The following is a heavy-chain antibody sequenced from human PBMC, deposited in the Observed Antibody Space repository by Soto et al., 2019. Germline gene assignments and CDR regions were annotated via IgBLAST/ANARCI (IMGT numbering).Heavy chain of an antibody. CDR1: GFTFSNYV. CDR3: AKEGKRVRGPDY. V-gene: IGHV3-23*01. J-gene: IGHJ4*02. D-gene: IGHD3-10*01. CDR2: ISGTGGST. Sequence: EVQLLESGGGLVQPGGSLRLSCAASGFTFSNYVLSWVRQAPGKGLEWVSAISGTGGSTYYADSVKGRVTISRDNSKNTLYVQMNSLRVEDTAVYYCAKEGKRVRGPDYWGQGTLVTVSS.